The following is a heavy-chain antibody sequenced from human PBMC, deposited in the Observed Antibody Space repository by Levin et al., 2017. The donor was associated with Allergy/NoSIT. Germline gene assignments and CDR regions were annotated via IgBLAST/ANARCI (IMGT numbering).Heavy chain of an antibody. J-gene: IGHJ6*03. Sequence: GESLKISCKGSGYSFTSYWISWVRQMPGKGLEWMGRIDPSDSYTNYSPSFQGHVTISADKSISTAYLQWSSLKASDTAMYYCARLEYSSSSYDYHYMDVWGKGTTVTVSS. CDR3: ARLEYSSSSYDYHYMDV. CDR1: GYSFTSYW. CDR2: IDPSDSYT. D-gene: IGHD6-19*01. V-gene: IGHV5-10-1*01.